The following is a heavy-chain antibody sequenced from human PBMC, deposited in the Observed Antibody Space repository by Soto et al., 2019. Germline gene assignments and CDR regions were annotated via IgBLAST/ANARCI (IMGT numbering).Heavy chain of an antibody. CDR3: VREGTKTRRDWFEP. J-gene: IGHJ5*02. Sequence: SQTRSTSCTVSAAFLSAFCKRLIRLLAGKALQWIGRIYATGTTDYHPSLKSRVMMSVDTSKKQFSLKLRSVTAADTAVYYCVREGTKTRRDWFEPRGRG. CDR1: AAFLSAFC. CDR2: IYATGTT. V-gene: IGHV4-4*07.